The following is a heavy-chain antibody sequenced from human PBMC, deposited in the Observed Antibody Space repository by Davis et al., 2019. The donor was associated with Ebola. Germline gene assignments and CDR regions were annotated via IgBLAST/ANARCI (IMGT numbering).Heavy chain of an antibody. CDR1: GFTFSSYW. CDR2: IKQDGSEK. CDR3: ARVGTYYYDFGTWGGLDY. D-gene: IGHD3-22*01. Sequence: PGGSLRLSCAASGFTFSSYWMTWVRQAPGKGLEWVANIKQDGSEKYYVDSVKGRFTISRDNAKNSLYLQMNSLRAEDTAVFYCARVGTYYYDFGTWGGLDYWGQGTLVTVSS. V-gene: IGHV3-7*01. J-gene: IGHJ4*02.